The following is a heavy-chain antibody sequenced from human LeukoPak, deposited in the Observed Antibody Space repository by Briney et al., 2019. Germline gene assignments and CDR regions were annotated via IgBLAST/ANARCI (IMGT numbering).Heavy chain of an antibody. CDR2: ISSSSTI. CDR1: GFTFSSYA. J-gene: IGHJ4*02. V-gene: IGHV3-48*01. Sequence: GGSLRLSCAASGFTFSSYAVTWVRQAPGKGLEWVSYISSSSTIYYADSVKGRFTISRDNAKNSLYLQMNSLRAEDTAVYYCAKGGYYYDSSGYYSWDYWGQGTLVTVSS. CDR3: AKGGYYYDSSGYYSWDY. D-gene: IGHD3-22*01.